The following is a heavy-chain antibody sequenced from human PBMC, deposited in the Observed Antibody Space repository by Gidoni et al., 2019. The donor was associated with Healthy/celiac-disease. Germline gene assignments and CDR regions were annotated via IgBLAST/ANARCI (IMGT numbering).Heavy chain of an antibody. CDR3: AKGREWELLEAFDI. CDR1: GFTFDAYA. J-gene: IGHJ3*02. D-gene: IGHD1-26*01. Sequence: VQLVESGGGLVKPGRSLRLSCAASGFTFDAYAMHCVRQAPGKGLVWVSGISWNSGSIGYADSGKCLFTISRDNAKNSLYLQMNSLRAEDTALYYCAKGREWELLEAFDIWGQGTMVTVSA. CDR2: ISWNSGSI. V-gene: IGHV3-9*01.